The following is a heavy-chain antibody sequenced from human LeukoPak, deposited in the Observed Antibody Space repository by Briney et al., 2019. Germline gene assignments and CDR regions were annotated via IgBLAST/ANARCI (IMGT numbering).Heavy chain of an antibody. D-gene: IGHD3-3*01. V-gene: IGHV3-7*03. CDR2: IKLDGSEK. J-gene: IGHJ4*02. CDR1: GFTFGKYW. Sequence: GGSLRLSCVASGFTFGKYWMSWVRQAPGKGLEWVANIKLDGSEKNYVDSVKGRFAISRDNTKNSLYLQMNSLRAEDTAVFYCARDQYDTWSRRGNFDSWGQGTLVIVSS. CDR3: ARDQYDTWSRRGNFDS.